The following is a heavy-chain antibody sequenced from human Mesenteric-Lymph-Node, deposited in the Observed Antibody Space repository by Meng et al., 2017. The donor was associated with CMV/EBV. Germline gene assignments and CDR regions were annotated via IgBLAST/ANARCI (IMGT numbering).Heavy chain of an antibody. CDR2: ISAYNGNT. D-gene: IGHD3-9*01. Sequence: ASVKVSCKASGYTFSDYYMHWVRQAPGQGLEWMGWISAYNGNTNYAQKLQGRVTMTTDTSTSTAYMELRSLRSDDTAVYYCARVYYDILTGYYYYYGMDVWGQGTTVTVSS. J-gene: IGHJ6*02. CDR3: ARVYYDILTGYYYYYGMDV. CDR1: GYTFSDYY. V-gene: IGHV1-18*04.